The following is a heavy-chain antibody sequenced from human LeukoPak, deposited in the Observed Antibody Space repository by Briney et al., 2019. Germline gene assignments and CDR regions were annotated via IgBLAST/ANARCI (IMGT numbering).Heavy chain of an antibody. CDR1: GDSISSGDYY. V-gene: IGHV4-31*03. CDR3: ARAKYSSGWYLDY. Sequence: PSETLSLTCTVSGDSISSGDYYWTWICQHPGKGLEWIGYIHYSGSTYYNPSLKSRVTISVDTSKNQFSLKVSSVTAADTAVYYCARAKYSSGWYLDYWGQGTLVTVSS. CDR2: IHYSGST. D-gene: IGHD6-19*01. J-gene: IGHJ4*02.